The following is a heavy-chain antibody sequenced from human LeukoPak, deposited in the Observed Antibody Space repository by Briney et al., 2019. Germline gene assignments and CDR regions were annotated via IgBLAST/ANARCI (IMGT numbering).Heavy chain of an antibody. Sequence: GGSLRLSCTVSVFTVSSNSMSWVRQAPGKGLEWVSFIYSDNTHYSDSVKGRFTISRDNSKNTLYLQMNSLRAEDTAVYYCARRACAYSHPYDYWGQGTLVTVSS. D-gene: IGHD4/OR15-4a*01. V-gene: IGHV3-53*01. J-gene: IGHJ4*02. CDR2: IYSDNT. CDR1: VFTVSSNS. CDR3: ARRACAYSHPYDY.